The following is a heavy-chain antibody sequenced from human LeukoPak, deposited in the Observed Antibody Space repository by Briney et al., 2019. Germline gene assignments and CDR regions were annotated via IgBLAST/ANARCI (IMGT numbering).Heavy chain of an antibody. CDR1: GYTFTSYG. Sequence: ASVKVSCKASGYTFTSYGISWVRQAPGQGLEWMGWISAYNGNTNYAQKLQGRVTMTTDTSTSTAYMELRSLGSDDTAVYYCARGGIVVVTAIPFDPWGQGTLVTVSS. CDR2: ISAYNGNT. CDR3: ARGGIVVVTAIPFDP. V-gene: IGHV1-18*01. J-gene: IGHJ5*02. D-gene: IGHD2-21*02.